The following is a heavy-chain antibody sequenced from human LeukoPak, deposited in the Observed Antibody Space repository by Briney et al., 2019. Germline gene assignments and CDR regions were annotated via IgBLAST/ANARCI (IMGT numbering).Heavy chain of an antibody. V-gene: IGHV3-30*03. J-gene: IGHJ4*02. CDR3: ALLPEGSRDYDY. Sequence: GGSLRLSCAASGFTFSSYGMHWVRQAPGKGLEWVAVISYDGSNKYYADSVKGRFTISIDNSKNTLYLQMNSLRAEDTAVYYCALLPEGSRDYDYWGQGTLVTVSS. D-gene: IGHD3-22*01. CDR2: ISYDGSNK. CDR1: GFTFSSYG.